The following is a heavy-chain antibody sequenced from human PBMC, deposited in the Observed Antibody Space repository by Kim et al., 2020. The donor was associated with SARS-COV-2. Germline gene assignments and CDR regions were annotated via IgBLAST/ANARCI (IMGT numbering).Heavy chain of an antibody. CDR1: GGSISSYY. CDR2: IYYSGST. CDR3: ARVKSQYQLTNWVYAFDI. D-gene: IGHD2-2*01. J-gene: IGHJ3*02. Sequence: SETLSLTCTVSGGSISSYYWSWIRQPPGKGLEWIGYIYYSGSTNYNPSLKSRVTISVDTSKNQFSLKLSSVTAADTAVYYCARVKSQYQLTNWVYAFDIWGQGTMVTVSS. V-gene: IGHV4-59*01.